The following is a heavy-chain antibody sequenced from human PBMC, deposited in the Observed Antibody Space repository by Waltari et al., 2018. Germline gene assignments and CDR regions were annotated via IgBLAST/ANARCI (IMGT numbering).Heavy chain of an antibody. CDR1: GYPFTSYY. D-gene: IGHD1-26*01. V-gene: IGHV1-2*02. CDR3: ARTYQSGSYSDY. J-gene: IGHJ4*02. CDR2: VNTRNGGT. Sequence: QVQLVQSGAEVKKPGASVKVSCKTSGYPFTSYYMHWVRQAPGHGLEWMGWVNTRNGGTNYAQNYQGRVTMTRDTSISTAYMELSRLISNDTAVYYCARTYQSGSYSDYWGQGTPVTVSS.